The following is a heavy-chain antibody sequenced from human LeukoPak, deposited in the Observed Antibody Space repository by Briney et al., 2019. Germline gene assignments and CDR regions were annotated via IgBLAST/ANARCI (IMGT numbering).Heavy chain of an antibody. J-gene: IGHJ4*02. CDR1: GGTFSSYA. Sequence: ASVKVSCKASGGTFSSYAISWVRQAPGQGLEWMGWMNPNSGNTGYAQKFQGRVTMTRNTSISTAYMELSSLRSEDTAVYYCARGLAAAYDWGQGTLVTVSS. D-gene: IGHD6-13*01. V-gene: IGHV1-8*02. CDR3: ARGLAAAYD. CDR2: MNPNSGNT.